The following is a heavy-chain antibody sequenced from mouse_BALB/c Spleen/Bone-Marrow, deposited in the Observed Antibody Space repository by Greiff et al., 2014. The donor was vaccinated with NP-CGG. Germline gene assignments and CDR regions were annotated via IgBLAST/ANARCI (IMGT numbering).Heavy chain of an antibody. D-gene: IGHD3-2*02. CDR2: INPDSNTI. CDR1: GFDFSRYW. J-gene: IGHJ3*01. V-gene: IGHV4-1*02. Sequence: VQLQQSGGGLVQPGGSLKLSCAASGFDFSRYWMSWVRQAPGIGLEWIGEINPDSNTINYTPSLKDKFIISRDNAKNTLYLQMNKVRSEDPALYYCARLGYFGSFAYWGQGTLVTVSA. CDR3: ARLGYFGSFAY.